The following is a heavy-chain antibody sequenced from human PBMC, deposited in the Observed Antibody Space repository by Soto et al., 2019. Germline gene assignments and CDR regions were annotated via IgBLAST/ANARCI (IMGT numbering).Heavy chain of an antibody. Sequence: TSETLSLTCTVSGGSISSSSYYWGWIRQPPGKGLEWIGSIYYSGSTYYNPSLKSRVTISVDTSKNQFSLKLSSVTAADTAVYYCASMVRGVMDWFDPWGQGTLVTVSS. CDR1: GGSISSSSYY. CDR3: ASMVRGVMDWFDP. D-gene: IGHD3-10*01. V-gene: IGHV4-39*01. CDR2: IYYSGST. J-gene: IGHJ5*02.